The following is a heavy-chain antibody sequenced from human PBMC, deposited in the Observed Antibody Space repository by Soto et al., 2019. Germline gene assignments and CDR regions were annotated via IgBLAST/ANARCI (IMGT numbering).Heavy chain of an antibody. CDR3: ARDRGQLVFDY. CDR1: GFIFSDYF. J-gene: IGHJ4*02. CDR2: ISSGGDAI. V-gene: IGHV3-11*01. D-gene: IGHD6-6*01. Sequence: QVQVVESGGGLVEPGGSLRLSCAASGFIFSDYFMSWIRQAPGKGLEWVAYISSGGDAIYYADSVKARFTIPRDNAENSLYLQMNSLRAEDTAVYYCARDRGQLVFDYWGQGTLVTVSS.